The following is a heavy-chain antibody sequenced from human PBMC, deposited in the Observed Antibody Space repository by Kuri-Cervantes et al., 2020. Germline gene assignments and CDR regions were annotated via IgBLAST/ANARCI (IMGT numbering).Heavy chain of an antibody. CDR2: ISLTGNTA. D-gene: IGHD6-6*01. V-gene: IGHV3-23*01. CDR1: GFTFSSYA. Sequence: GESLKISCAASGFTFSSYAMNWVRQAPGKGLEWVSGISLTGNTAYYADSVRGRFTISRDNSQSTLYLQMNSLRAEDTAVYYCAKDRHSSSRPRYFDLWGRGTLVTVSS. J-gene: IGHJ2*01. CDR3: AKDRHSSSRPRYFDL.